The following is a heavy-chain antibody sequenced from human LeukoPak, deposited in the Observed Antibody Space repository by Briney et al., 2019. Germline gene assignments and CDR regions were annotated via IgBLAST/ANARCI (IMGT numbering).Heavy chain of an antibody. Sequence: SETLSLTCAVSGGSISSGGYSWSWIRQPPGKGLEWIGYIYHSGSTYYNPSLKGRVTISVDTSKNQFSLKLSSVTAADTAVYYCASPRIAAAGSFDYWGQGTLVTVSS. CDR1: GGSISSGGYS. J-gene: IGHJ4*02. D-gene: IGHD6-13*01. CDR2: IYHSGST. V-gene: IGHV4-30-2*01. CDR3: ASPRIAAAGSFDY.